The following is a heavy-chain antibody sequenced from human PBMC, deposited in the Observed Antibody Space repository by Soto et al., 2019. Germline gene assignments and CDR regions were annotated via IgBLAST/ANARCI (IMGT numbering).Heavy chain of an antibody. V-gene: IGHV3-30-3*01. CDR3: ARDYSNFSGRNYYYYYGMDV. J-gene: IGHJ6*02. CDR2: ISYDGSNK. D-gene: IGHD1-26*01. Sequence: GGSLRLSCAASGFTFSSYAMHWVRQAPGKGLEWVAVISYDGSNKYYADSVKGRFTISRDNSKNTLYLQMNSLRAEDTAVYYCARDYSNFSGRNYYYYYGMDVWGQGTTVTVSS. CDR1: GFTFSSYA.